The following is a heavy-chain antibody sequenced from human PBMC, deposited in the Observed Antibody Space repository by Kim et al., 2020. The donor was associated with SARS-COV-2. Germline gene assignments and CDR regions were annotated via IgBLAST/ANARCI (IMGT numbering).Heavy chain of an antibody. D-gene: IGHD3-3*01. CDR3: AKDTGRRKYDFWSGYSSYGMDV. J-gene: IGHJ6*02. Sequence: GGSLRLSCAASGFTFDDYAMHWVRQAPGKGLEWVSLISGDGGSTYYADSVKGRFTISRDNSKNSLYLQMNSLRTEDTALYYCAKDTGRRKYDFWSGYSSYGMDVWGQGTTVTVSS. CDR1: GFTFDDYA. CDR2: ISGDGGST. V-gene: IGHV3-43*02.